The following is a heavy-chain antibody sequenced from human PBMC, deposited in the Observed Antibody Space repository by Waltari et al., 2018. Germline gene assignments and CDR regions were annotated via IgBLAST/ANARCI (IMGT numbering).Heavy chain of an antibody. CDR1: GGSFSGYY. CDR2: NNHSGST. J-gene: IGHJ4*02. V-gene: IGHV4-34*01. D-gene: IGHD2-2*01. CDR3: AAARTYQLLPQYFDY. Sequence: QVQLQQWGAGLLKPSETLSLTCAVYGGSFSGYYWSWIRQPPGKGVELIGKNNHSGSTNYNPSLKSGDTVAVDTSKNQFSLMLSSATAADTAVYYWAAARTYQLLPQYFDYWGQGTLVTVSS.